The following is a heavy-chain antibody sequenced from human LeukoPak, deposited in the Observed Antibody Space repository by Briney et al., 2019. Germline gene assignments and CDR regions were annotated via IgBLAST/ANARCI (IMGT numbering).Heavy chain of an antibody. CDR2: IYHSGST. D-gene: IGHD6-13*01. Sequence: SETLSLTCAVSGGSISSSNWWSWVRQPPGKGLEWIGEIYHSGSTNYNPSLKSRVTISVDTSKNQFSLKLSSVTAADTAVYYCARPAAGNYYYYYTDVWGKGTTVTVSS. CDR1: GGSISSSNW. V-gene: IGHV4-4*02. J-gene: IGHJ6*03. CDR3: ARPAAGNYYYYYTDV.